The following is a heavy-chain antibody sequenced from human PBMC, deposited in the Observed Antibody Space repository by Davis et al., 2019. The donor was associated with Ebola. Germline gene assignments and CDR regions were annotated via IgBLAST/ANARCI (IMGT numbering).Heavy chain of an antibody. Sequence: MPSETLSLTCTVSGYSISSGYYWGWIRQPPGKGLEWIGEIYHSGSTNYNPSLKSRVTISVDKSKNQFSLKLSSVTAADTAVYYCARDLYGMDVWGKGTTVTVSS. J-gene: IGHJ6*04. V-gene: IGHV4-38-2*02. CDR1: GYSISSGYY. CDR3: ARDLYGMDV. CDR2: IYHSGST.